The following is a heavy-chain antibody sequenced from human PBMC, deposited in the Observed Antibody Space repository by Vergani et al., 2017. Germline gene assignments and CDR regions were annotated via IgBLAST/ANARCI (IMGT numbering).Heavy chain of an antibody. J-gene: IGHJ4*02. CDR2: IYYSGLT. D-gene: IGHD6-19*01. CDR3: ARQRPGSGWSPGDFDD. CDR1: ADSISSGSYY. V-gene: IGHV4-39*01. Sequence: QLQLQQSGPGLVKPSETLFLTCTVSADSISSGSYYWGWIRQPPGKSLEWIGSIYYSGLTYYNPSLKCRVAISVDTSKNQFSLKVTSVTAADTAVYFCARQRPGSGWSPGDFDDWGQGILVTVSS.